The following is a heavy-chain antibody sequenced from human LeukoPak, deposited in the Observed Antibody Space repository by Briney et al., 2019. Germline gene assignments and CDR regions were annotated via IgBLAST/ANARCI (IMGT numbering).Heavy chain of an antibody. D-gene: IGHD3-9*01. CDR1: GFTLSDYN. V-gene: IGHV3-11*01. Sequence: GGSLRLSCAASGFTLSDYNMNWVRQAPGKGLEWVSYITDSGNTIHYADSVKGRFTISRDNAKNSLYLQMNSLRAEDTAVYYCARSIGLTGGGVDVWGQGTMVTVSS. CDR3: ARSIGLTGGGVDV. CDR2: ITDSGNTI. J-gene: IGHJ6*02.